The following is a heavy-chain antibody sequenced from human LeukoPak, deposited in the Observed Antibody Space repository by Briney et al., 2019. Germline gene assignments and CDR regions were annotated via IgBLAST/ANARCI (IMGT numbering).Heavy chain of an antibody. CDR1: GGSISSGGYY. CDR2: IYYSGST. Sequence: SETLSLTCTVSGGSISSGGYYWSWIRQHPGKGLEWIGYIYYSGSTYYNPSLKSRVTISVDTSKNQFSLKLSSVTAADTAVYYCASLVSDYYYGMDVWGQGTTVTVSS. J-gene: IGHJ6*02. V-gene: IGHV4-31*03. CDR3: ASLVSDYYYGMDV. D-gene: IGHD3-10*01.